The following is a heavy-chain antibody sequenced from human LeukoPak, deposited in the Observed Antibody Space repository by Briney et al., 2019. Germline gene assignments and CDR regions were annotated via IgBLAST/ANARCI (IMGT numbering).Heavy chain of an antibody. V-gene: IGHV4-59*11. CDR2: IHYSGST. D-gene: IGHD3-10*01. CDR3: ARDYYDSGSSAL. Sequence: SETLSLTCSVSGASISGHYWSWIRQPPGKGLEWIGYIHYSGSTNCNPSLKSRVTISLDTSKNQFSLKVTSVTAADTAVYYCARDYYDSGSSALWGQGTLVTVSS. J-gene: IGHJ4*02. CDR1: GASISGHY.